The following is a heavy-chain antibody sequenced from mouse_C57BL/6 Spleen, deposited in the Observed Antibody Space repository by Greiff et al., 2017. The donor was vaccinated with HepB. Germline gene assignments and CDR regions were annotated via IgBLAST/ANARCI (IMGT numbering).Heavy chain of an antibody. D-gene: IGHD1-1*01. CDR2: IDPENGDT. CDR1: GFNIKDDY. Sequence: VQLQQSGAELVRPGASVKLSCTASGFNIKDDYMHWVKQRPEQGLEWIGWIDPENGDTEYASKFQGKATITADTSSNTADLQLSSLTSEDTAVYYCTRGTTVVVFDYWGQGTTLTVSS. V-gene: IGHV14-4*01. CDR3: TRGTTVVVFDY. J-gene: IGHJ2*01.